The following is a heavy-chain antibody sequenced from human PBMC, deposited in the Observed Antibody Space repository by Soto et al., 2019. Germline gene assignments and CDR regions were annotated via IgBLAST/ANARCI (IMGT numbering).Heavy chain of an antibody. CDR1: GYIFIDYW. CDR3: ARPPLPGYSIPFNA. CDR2: VYPRDSDT. J-gene: IGHJ5*02. Sequence: GESLKISCKASGYIFIDYWIGWVRQMPGKGLEWMGIVYPRDSDTRYSPSFQGQVTISADRSTGTAFLQWRSLKASDTALSYCARPPLPGYSIPFNAWGQGTLVTFSS. D-gene: IGHD2-15*01. V-gene: IGHV5-51*01.